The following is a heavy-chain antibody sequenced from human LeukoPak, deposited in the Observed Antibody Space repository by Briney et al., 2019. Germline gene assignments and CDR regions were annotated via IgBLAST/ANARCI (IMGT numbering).Heavy chain of an antibody. Sequence: FQGRVTITRDTSASTAYMELSSVTAADTAVYYCARQGIVVVPAAISLWGQGTLVTVSS. V-gene: IGHV1-3*01. CDR3: ARQGIVVVPAAISL. J-gene: IGHJ4*02. D-gene: IGHD2-2*02.